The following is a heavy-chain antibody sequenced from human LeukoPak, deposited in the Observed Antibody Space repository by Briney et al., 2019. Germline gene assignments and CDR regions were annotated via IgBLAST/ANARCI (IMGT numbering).Heavy chain of an antibody. V-gene: IGHV3-33*01. CDR3: VRMGGDNGGKTLEN. CDR1: GFTFSSYG. CDR2: IYYDGSNK. D-gene: IGHD4-23*01. J-gene: IGHJ4*02. Sequence: EMSLRLSCAASGFTFSSYGMHWVRQAPGKGLDWVAMIYYDGSNKYYADSVKGRFTISRDNSRNTVYLQMNSLRVEDTAVYFCVRMGGDNGGKTLENWGQGTLVIVSS.